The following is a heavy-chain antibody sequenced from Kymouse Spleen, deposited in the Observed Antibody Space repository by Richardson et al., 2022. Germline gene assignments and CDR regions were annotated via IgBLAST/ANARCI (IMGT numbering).Heavy chain of an antibody. J-gene: IGHJ4*02. CDR2: INHSGST. Sequence: QVQLQQWGAGLLKPSETLSLTCAVYGGSFSGYYWSWIRQPPGKGLEWIGEINHSGSTNYNPSLKSRVTISVDTSKNQFSLKLSSVTAADTAVYYCARGANSSFDYWGQGTLVTVSS. CDR1: GGSFSGYY. D-gene: IGHD4-23*01. CDR3: ARGANSSFDY. V-gene: IGHV4-34*01.